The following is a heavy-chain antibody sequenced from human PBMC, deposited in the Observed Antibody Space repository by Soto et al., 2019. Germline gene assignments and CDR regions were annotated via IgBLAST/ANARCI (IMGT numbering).Heavy chain of an antibody. J-gene: IGHJ5*02. CDR3: ARDGGCSGGSCYSTGWFDP. CDR2: IYYSGST. D-gene: IGHD2-15*01. Sequence: SETLSLTCTVSGGSISSGVYYWSWIRQHPGKGLEWIGYIYYSGSTYYNPSLKSRVTVSVDTSKNQFSLKLSSVTAADTAVYYCARDGGCSGGSCYSTGWFDPWGQGTLVTVSS. CDR1: GGSISSGVYY. V-gene: IGHV4-31*03.